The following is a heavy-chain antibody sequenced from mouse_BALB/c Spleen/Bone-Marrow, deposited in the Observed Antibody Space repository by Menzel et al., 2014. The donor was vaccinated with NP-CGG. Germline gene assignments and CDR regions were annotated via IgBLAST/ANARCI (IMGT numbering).Heavy chain of an antibody. CDR1: GFTFSAYG. V-gene: IGHV5-6*02. CDR2: ISSGGGYT. D-gene: IGHD2-2*01. CDR3: TRQRGYAYAMDY. Sequence: DVKLVESGGDLVKPGGSLKLSCAASGFTFSAYGMSWVRQTPDKRLEWVATISSGGGYTYYPDSVKGRFTISRDNAKNTLYLQMSSLKSEDTAMYYCTRQRGYAYAMDYWGQGTSVTVSS. J-gene: IGHJ4*01.